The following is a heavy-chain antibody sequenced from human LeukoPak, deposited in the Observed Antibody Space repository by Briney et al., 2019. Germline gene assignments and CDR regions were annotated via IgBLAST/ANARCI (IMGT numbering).Heavy chain of an antibody. J-gene: IGHJ4*02. Sequence: GASVKVSCKASGGTFSSYTISWVRQAPGQGLEWMGGIIPIFGTANYAQKFQGRVTITADESTSTVYMDLSSLRSEDTAVYYCARDREGMGVGPAASGYWGQGILVSVIS. D-gene: IGHD2-2*01. CDR2: IIPIFGTA. CDR3: ARDREGMGVGPAASGY. CDR1: GGTFSSYT. V-gene: IGHV1-69*01.